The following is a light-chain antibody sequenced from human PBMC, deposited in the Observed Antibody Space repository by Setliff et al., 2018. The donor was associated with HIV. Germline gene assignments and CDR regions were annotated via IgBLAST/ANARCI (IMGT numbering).Light chain of an antibody. CDR1: SSDVGTYNL. V-gene: IGLV2-14*02. J-gene: IGLJ1*01. CDR3: SSYTSSSTPV. Sequence: QSALTQPASVSGSLGQSITISCTGTSSDVGTYNLVSWYQQHPGKAPKLMIYEVTHRPSGVSNRFSGSKSGNTASLTISGLQPEDEADYYCSSYTSSSTPVFGTGTKVTVL. CDR2: EVT.